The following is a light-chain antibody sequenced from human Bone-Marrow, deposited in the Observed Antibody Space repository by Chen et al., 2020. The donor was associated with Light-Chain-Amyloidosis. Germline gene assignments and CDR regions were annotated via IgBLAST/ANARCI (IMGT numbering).Light chain of an antibody. J-gene: IGLJ3*02. CDR2: GNN. V-gene: IGLV1-40*01. CDR3: QSYDDSLSGWV. Sequence: QSVLTQPPSVSGAPGQRVTISCTGSSSNIGAGYDVHWYQQLPGTAPKLHIYGNNKRPSAVPDRFSGSKSGTSASLAITGLQAEDEADYYCQSYDDSLSGWVFGGGTKLTVL. CDR1: SSNIGAGYD.